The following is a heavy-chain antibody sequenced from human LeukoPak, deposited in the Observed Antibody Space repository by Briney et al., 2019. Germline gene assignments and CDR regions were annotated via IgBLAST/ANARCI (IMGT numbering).Heavy chain of an antibody. CDR3: ARHPRGPFDY. J-gene: IGHJ4*02. CDR2: IYYSGST. V-gene: IGHV4-39*01. Sequence: KSSETQSLTCTVSGGSISSSSYYWGWIRQPPGKGLEWIGSIYYSGSTYYNPSLKSRVTISVDTSKNQFSLKLSSVTAADTAVYYCARHPRGPFDYWGQGTLVTVSS. CDR1: GGSISSSSYY.